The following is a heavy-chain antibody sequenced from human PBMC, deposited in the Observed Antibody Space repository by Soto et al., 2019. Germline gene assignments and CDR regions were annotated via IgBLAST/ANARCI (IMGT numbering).Heavy chain of an antibody. CDR3: AIAHGSSWYNWFDP. V-gene: IGHV1-69*01. CDR2: IIPLFGTT. CDR1: GGTFSSYG. J-gene: IGHJ5*02. D-gene: IGHD6-13*01. Sequence: QVLLVQSGAEVKKPGSSVKVSCKASGGTFSSYGISWVRQTPGRGLEWLGGIIPLFGTTNYAQKFRGRVTVTADESTSTVYMELRSLSFEDTAVYYWAIAHGSSWYNWFDPWCQGTLVTVSS.